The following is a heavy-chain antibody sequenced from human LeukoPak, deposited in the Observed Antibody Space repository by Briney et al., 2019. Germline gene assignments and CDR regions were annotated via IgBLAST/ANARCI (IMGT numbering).Heavy chain of an antibody. V-gene: IGHV4-39*01. D-gene: IGHD3-22*01. CDR3: ARHDANVSSVWYNWFDP. CDR1: GGSISSSSYY. CDR2: IYYSGST. J-gene: IGHJ5*02. Sequence: SETLSLTCTVSGGSISSSSYYWGWIRQPPGKGLEWIGSIYYSGSTYYNPSLKSRVTISVDTSKNQFSLKLSSVTAADTAVYYFARHDANVSSVWYNWFDPGGQGTLVTVS.